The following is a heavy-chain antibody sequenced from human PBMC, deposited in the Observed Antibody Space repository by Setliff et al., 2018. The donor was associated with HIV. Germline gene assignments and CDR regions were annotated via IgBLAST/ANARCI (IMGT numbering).Heavy chain of an antibody. CDR3: ARGVYCGDGCYSGTDY. CDR1: GGSISSRSPYY. J-gene: IGHJ4*02. V-gene: IGHV4-39*07. CDR2: IYTSGST. Sequence: PSETLSLTCSVSGGSISSRSPYYWGWIRQPPGKGLEWIGRIYTSGSTNYNPSLKSRVTISLDASKSQFSLKLTSVTAADTAVYYCARGVYCGDGCYSGTDYWGRGALVTVSS. D-gene: IGHD2-21*01.